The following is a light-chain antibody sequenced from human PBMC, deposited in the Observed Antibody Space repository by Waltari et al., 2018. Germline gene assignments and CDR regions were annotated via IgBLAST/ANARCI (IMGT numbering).Light chain of an antibody. J-gene: IGLJ2*01. CDR3: SSYAGSNNLV. CDR2: EVS. CDR1: SSDVGRYNY. Sequence: QSALTQPPSASESPGQSVTISCTATSSDVGRYNYVPCNQHHPGKAPKLIIYEVSKRPSGVPDRFSGSKSGNTAALTVSGLQAEDEADYYCSSYAGSNNLVFGGGTKLTVL. V-gene: IGLV2-8*01.